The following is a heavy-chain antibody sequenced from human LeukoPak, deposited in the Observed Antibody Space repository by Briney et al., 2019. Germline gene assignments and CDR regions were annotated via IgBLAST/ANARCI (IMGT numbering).Heavy chain of an antibody. V-gene: IGHV4-34*01. CDR3: ARARRYCSGGSCYYFDY. Sequence: SETLSLTCAVYGGSFSGYYWSWIRQPPGKGLEWIGAINHSGSTNYNPSLKSRVTISVDTSKNQFSLKLSSVTAADTAVYYCARARRYCSGGSCYYFDYWGQGTLVTVSS. J-gene: IGHJ4*02. CDR1: GGSFSGYY. D-gene: IGHD2-15*01. CDR2: INHSGST.